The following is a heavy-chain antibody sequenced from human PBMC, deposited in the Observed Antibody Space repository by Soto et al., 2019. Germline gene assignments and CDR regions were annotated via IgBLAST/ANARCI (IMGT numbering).Heavy chain of an antibody. J-gene: IGHJ4*02. Sequence: ASVKVSCKASGYTFTSYGISWVRQAPGQGLEWMGIVSPYSGSTNYLQKLQGRITMTRDTSTSTVYMELSSLRSEDTAVYFCARADYYDSSGFYYDCWGQGSLVTVSS. V-gene: IGHV1-18*01. CDR1: GYTFTSYG. D-gene: IGHD3-22*01. CDR2: VSPYSGST. CDR3: ARADYYDSSGFYYDC.